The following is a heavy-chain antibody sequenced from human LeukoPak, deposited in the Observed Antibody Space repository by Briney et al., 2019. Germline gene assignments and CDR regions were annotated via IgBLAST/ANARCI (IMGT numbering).Heavy chain of an antibody. CDR3: GRHGGYDSSGYWFDP. J-gene: IGHJ5*02. CDR1: GGSISSSSYY. CDR2: IYYSGST. Sequence: PSETLSLTCTVSGGSISSSSYYWGWIRQPPGKGLEWIGSIYYSGSTSYNPSLKSRVPISVDTSKNQFSLKLSSVIAADTAVYYCGRHGGYDSSGYWFDPWGQGTQVTVSS. D-gene: IGHD3-22*01. V-gene: IGHV4-39*01.